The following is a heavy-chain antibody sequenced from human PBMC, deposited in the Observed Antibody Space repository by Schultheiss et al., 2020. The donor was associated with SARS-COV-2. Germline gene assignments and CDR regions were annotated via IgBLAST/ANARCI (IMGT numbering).Heavy chain of an antibody. CDR3: ARGPNSSSSPYYFDY. J-gene: IGHJ4*02. D-gene: IGHD6-6*01. CDR2: IYYSGST. V-gene: IGHV4-31*03. CDR1: GGSISSGGYY. Sequence: SETLSLTCTVSGGSISSGGYYWSWIRQHPGKGLEWIGYIYYSGSTYYNPSLKSRVTISVDTSKNQFSLKLSSVTAADTAVYYCARGPNSSSSPYYFDYWGQGTLVTVSS.